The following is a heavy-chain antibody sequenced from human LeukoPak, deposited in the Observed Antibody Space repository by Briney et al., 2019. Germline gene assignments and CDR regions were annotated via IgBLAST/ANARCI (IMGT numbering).Heavy chain of an antibody. J-gene: IGHJ5*02. CDR1: GGSISSYY. CDR2: IYYSWST. CDR3: ARPGMYGSGIYSQNWLPP. Sequence: SETLSLTCTVSGGSISSYYWSRIRQPPGKGLGWVGYIYYSWSTYYNPSLKSRVTISVDTSKNQFSLQLSSVTAAATAVYYCARPGMYGSGIYSQNWLPPWGQGTLVTVSS. D-gene: IGHD3-10*01. V-gene: IGHV4-59*08.